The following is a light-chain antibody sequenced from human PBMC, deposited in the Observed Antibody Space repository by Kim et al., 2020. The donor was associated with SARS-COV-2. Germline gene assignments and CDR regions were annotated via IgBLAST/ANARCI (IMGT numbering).Light chain of an antibody. J-gene: IGLJ2*01. CDR1: NIGRKS. V-gene: IGLV3-21*04. CDR3: QVWDSSSDHVV. CDR2: YDS. Sequence: PGKTARMTCGGNNIGRKSVNWYQQKPGKAPVLVIYYDSDRPSGIPERFSGSNSGNTATRTISRVEAGDEADYYCQVWDSSSDHVVFGGGTQLTVL.